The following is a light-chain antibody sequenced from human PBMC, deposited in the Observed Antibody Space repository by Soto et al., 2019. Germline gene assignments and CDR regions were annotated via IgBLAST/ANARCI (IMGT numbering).Light chain of an antibody. J-gene: IGLJ1*01. V-gene: IGLV1-44*01. CDR3: GAWDYSLNGYV. CDR1: SSNIGINT. Sequence: SVLTQPPSASGTPGQRVTISCSGGSSNIGINTVNWYQQLPGTAPKVLIYTNNQRPSGVPDRFSGSNSGTSASLAISGLQSGDEVDYYCGAWDYSLNGYVFGTGTKVTVL. CDR2: TNN.